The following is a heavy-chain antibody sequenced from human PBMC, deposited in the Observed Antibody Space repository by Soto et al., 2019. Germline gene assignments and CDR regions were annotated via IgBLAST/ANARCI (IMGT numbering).Heavy chain of an antibody. J-gene: IGHJ3*02. V-gene: IGHV2-5*02. CDR3: AHRPGSDTFDI. CDR2: IYWDDDK. CDR1: GFSFSTRGVG. Sequence: QITLKESGPTLVKPTQTLTLTCTFSGFSFSTRGVGVGWIRQPPGKALGWLALIYWDDDKRYSPSLKSRLTITKDASTNQVVLTMTHMDPVATATYYCAHRPGSDTFDIWGQGTMVTVSS. D-gene: IGHD3-10*01.